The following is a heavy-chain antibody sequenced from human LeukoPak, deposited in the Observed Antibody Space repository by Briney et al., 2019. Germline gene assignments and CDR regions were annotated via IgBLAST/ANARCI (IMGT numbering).Heavy chain of an antibody. J-gene: IGHJ5*02. D-gene: IGHD4-11*01. CDR1: GGSFSGYY. CDR3: ARTYSNYVSLNWFDP. CDR2: INHSGST. V-gene: IGHV4-34*01. Sequence: PSETLSLTCAVYGGSFSGYYWSWIRQPPGKGLEWIGEINHSGSTNYNPSLKRRVTISVDTSKNQFSLKLSSVTAADTAVYYCARTYSNYVSLNWFDPWGQRTLVTVSS.